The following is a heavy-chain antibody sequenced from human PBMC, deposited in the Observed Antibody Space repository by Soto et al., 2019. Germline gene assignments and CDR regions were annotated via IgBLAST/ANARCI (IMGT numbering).Heavy chain of an antibody. J-gene: IGHJ4*02. CDR3: ARHGYHYDSSGYDRGDY. CDR2: IYPGDSYT. Sequence: GESLKISCKGSGYSFTSYWIVWVRQMPGKGLEWMGIIYPGDSYTRYSPSFQGQVTISADKSISTAYLQWSSLKASDTAMYYCARHGYHYDSSGYDRGDYWGQGTLVTVSS. CDR1: GYSFTSYW. D-gene: IGHD3-22*01. V-gene: IGHV5-51*01.